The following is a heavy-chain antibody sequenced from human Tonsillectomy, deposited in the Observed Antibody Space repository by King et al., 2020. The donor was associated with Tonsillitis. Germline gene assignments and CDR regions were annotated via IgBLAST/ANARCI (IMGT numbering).Heavy chain of an antibody. CDR3: AKDGSSSGWVAEYFQH. V-gene: IGHV3-23*04. CDR1: GFTFSSYA. CDR2: IRGSGGST. D-gene: IGHD6-19*01. J-gene: IGHJ1*01. Sequence: VQLVESGGGLVQPGGSLRLSCAASGFTFSSYAMSWVRQAPGTGLEWVSAIRGSGGSTYYADSVKGRFTISRDNSKNTLYLQMNSLRAEDTAVYYCAKDGSSSGWVAEYFQHWGQGTLVTVSS.